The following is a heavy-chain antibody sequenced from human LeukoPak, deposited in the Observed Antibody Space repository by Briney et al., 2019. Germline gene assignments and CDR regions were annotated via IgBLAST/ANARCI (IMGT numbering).Heavy chain of an antibody. J-gene: IGHJ4*02. Sequence: SQTLSLTCTVSGGSISSGGYYWSWIRQPPGKGLEWIGYIYHSGSTYYNPSLKSRVTISVDTSKNQFSLKLSSVTAADTAVYYCARVLRQHIVVVTAVYYFDYWGQGTLVTVSS. V-gene: IGHV4-30-2*01. CDR1: GGSISSGGYY. CDR3: ARVLRQHIVVVTAVYYFDY. D-gene: IGHD2-21*02. CDR2: IYHSGST.